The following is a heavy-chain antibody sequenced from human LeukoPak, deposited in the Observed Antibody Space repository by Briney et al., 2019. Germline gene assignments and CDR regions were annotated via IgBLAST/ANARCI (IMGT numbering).Heavy chain of an antibody. Sequence: PSETLSLTCTVSGGSISSSSYYWGWIRQPPGKGLEWIGSIYYSGSTYYNPSLKSRVTISVDTSKNQFSLKLSSVTAADTAVYYCASDANTQGGGWYSEVGPNWFDPWGQGTLVTVSS. CDR3: ASDANTQGGGWYSEVGPNWFDP. J-gene: IGHJ5*02. CDR1: GGSISSSSYY. CDR2: IYYSGST. D-gene: IGHD6-19*01. V-gene: IGHV4-39*07.